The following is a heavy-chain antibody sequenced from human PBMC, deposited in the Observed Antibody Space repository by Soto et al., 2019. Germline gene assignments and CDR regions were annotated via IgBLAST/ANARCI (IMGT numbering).Heavy chain of an antibody. V-gene: IGHV3-49*03. CDR2: IRSKAYGGTT. CDR3: TRDFFGDVNYYGMDV. D-gene: IGHD4-17*01. J-gene: IGHJ6*02. CDR1: GFTFGDYA. Sequence: GGSLRLSCTASGFTFGDYAMSWFRQAPGKGLEWVGFIRSKAYGGTTEYAASVKGRFTISRDDSKSIAYLQMNSLKTEDTAVYYCTRDFFGDVNYYGMDVWGQGTTVTVSS.